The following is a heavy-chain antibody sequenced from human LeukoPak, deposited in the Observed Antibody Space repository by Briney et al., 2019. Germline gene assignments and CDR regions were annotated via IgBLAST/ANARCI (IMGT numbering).Heavy chain of an antibody. CDR1: GYSFVLYG. D-gene: IGHD5-18*01. CDR3: ARDPNAMVTSLFDY. Sequence: ASVKVSCKASGYSFVLYGISWVRQAPGQGPEWMGWISTYNGNTKYAQKFQGRVTMTTDTSTSTAYMELRSLRSDDTAVYYCARDPNAMVTSLFDYWGQGTLVTVSS. V-gene: IGHV1-18*01. J-gene: IGHJ4*02. CDR2: ISTYNGNT.